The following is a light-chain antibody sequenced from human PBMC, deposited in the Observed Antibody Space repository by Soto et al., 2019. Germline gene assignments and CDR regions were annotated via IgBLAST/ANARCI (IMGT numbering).Light chain of an antibody. V-gene: IGKV1-5*03. CDR1: QSTTSF. Sequence: DIQMTQSPSTLSASVGDRVTITCRASQSTTSFLAWYQQKPGKAPNLLIHRASTLKSGVPSRFSVSGFGTEFTLTISSLQPDDFATYYCQQYSTYPLTFGGGTEVEI. CDR3: QQYSTYPLT. CDR2: RAS. J-gene: IGKJ4*01.